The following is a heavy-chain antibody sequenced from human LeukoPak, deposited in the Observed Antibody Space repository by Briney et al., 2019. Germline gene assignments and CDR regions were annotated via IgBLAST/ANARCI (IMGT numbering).Heavy chain of an antibody. Sequence: GGSLRLSCAASGFTFSSYWMSWVRQAPGKGLEWVANIKQDGSQKYYVDSVKGRFTISRDDAKNSLYLQMNSLRAEDTAVYYCAREGSNSNYDYYYYYMDVWGKGATVTVSS. J-gene: IGHJ6*03. CDR3: AREGSNSNYDYYYYYMDV. CDR1: GFTFSSYW. V-gene: IGHV3-7*01. D-gene: IGHD4-11*01. CDR2: IKQDGSQK.